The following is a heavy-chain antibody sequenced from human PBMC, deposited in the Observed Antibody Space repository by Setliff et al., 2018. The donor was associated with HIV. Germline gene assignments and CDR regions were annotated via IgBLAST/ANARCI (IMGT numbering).Heavy chain of an antibody. J-gene: IGHJ4*02. Sequence: SETLSLTCTVSGGSTSSGSYYWTWIRQPAGKGLEWNGHIYTTGSTNYNPTLNSRGTISVDTSKNQFSPKLTSVTAADTAVYYCAREMYGGNSRPFDYWGQGTQVTVSS. CDR3: AREMYGGNSRPFDY. V-gene: IGHV4-61*09. D-gene: IGHD2-21*02. CDR1: GGSTSSGSYY. CDR2: IYTTGST.